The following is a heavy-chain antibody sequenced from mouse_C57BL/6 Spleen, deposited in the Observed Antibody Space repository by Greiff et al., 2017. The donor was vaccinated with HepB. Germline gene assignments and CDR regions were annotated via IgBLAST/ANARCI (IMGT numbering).Heavy chain of an antibody. V-gene: IGHV1-69*01. Sequence: QVQLQQPGAELVMPGASVKLSCKASGYTFTSYWMHWVKQRPGQGLEWIGEIDPSDSYTNYNQKFKGKSTLTVDKSSSTAYMQLSSLTSEDSAVYYCARTDYYGNPFAYWGQGTTLTVSS. CDR3: ARTDYYGNPFAY. CDR1: GYTFTSYW. CDR2: IDPSDSYT. D-gene: IGHD1-1*01. J-gene: IGHJ2*01.